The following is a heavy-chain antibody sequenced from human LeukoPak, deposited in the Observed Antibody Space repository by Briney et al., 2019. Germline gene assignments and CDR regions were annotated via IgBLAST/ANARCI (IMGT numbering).Heavy chain of an antibody. J-gene: IGHJ4*02. CDR2: IYTSGST. Sequence: PSQTLSLTCTVSGGSISSGSYYWSWIRQPAGKGLEWIGRIYTSGSTNYNPSLKSRVTISVDTSKNQFSLKLSSVTAADTAVYYCARRAVWSGYLDWGQGTLVTVSS. D-gene: IGHD3-3*01. V-gene: IGHV4-61*02. CDR3: ARRAVWSGYLD. CDR1: GGSISSGSYY.